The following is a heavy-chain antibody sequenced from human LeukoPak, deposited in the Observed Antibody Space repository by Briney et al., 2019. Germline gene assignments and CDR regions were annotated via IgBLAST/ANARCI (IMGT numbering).Heavy chain of an antibody. Sequence: SETLSLTCTVSGGSISSSSYYWGWLRQPPGKGLEWIGSIYYSGSTYYNPSLKSRVTISVDTSKNQFSLKLSSVTAADTAVYYCARPQSDTADAFDIWGQGTMVTVSS. J-gene: IGHJ3*02. D-gene: IGHD5-18*01. CDR2: IYYSGST. CDR3: ARPQSDTADAFDI. CDR1: GGSISSSSYY. V-gene: IGHV4-39*01.